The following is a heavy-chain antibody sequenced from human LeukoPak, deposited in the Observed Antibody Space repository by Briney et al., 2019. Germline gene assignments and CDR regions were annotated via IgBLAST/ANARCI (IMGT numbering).Heavy chain of an antibody. V-gene: IGHV3-23*01. CDR3: AKAHVSGYYRLRDAFDI. CDR1: GFTFSSYA. CDR2: ISGSGGST. Sequence: HTGGSLRLSCAASGFTFSSYAMSWVRQAPGKGLEWVSAISGSGGSTYYADSVKGRFTISRDNSKNTLYLQMNSLRAEDTAVYYCAKAHVSGYYRLRDAFDIWGQGTMVTVSS. D-gene: IGHD3-22*01. J-gene: IGHJ3*02.